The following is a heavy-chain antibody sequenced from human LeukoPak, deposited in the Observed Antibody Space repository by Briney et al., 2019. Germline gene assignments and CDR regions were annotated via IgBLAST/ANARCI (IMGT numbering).Heavy chain of an antibody. CDR3: ASDDILTGYYRY. CDR2: IYYSGST. J-gene: IGHJ4*02. CDR1: GGPISSYY. Sequence: NPSETLSLTCTVSGGPISSYYWSWIRQPPGKGLEWIGYIYYSGSTNYNPSLKSRVTISVDTSKNQFSLKLSSVTAADTAVYYCASDDILTGYYRYWGQGTLVTVSS. D-gene: IGHD3-9*01. V-gene: IGHV4-59*01.